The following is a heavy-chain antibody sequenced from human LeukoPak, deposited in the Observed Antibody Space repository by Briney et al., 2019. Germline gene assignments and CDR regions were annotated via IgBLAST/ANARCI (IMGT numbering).Heavy chain of an antibody. D-gene: IGHD6-13*01. V-gene: IGHV1-18*01. Sequence: ASVKVSCKASGYTFTSYDINWVRQAPGQGLEWMGWISAYNGNTNYAQKLQGRVTMTTDTSTSTAYMELRSLRSDDTAVYYCARRGSSSWYVYYYYGMDVWGQGTTVTVSS. CDR3: ARRGSSSWYVYYYYGMDV. CDR1: GYTFTSYD. J-gene: IGHJ6*02. CDR2: ISAYNGNT.